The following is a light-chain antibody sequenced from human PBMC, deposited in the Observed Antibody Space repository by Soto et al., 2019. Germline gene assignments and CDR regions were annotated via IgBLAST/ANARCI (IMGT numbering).Light chain of an antibody. CDR2: GAS. CDR3: QQGGSFPIT. V-gene: IGKV1-12*01. J-gene: IGKJ5*01. CDR1: QDIGSW. Sequence: DIQMTQSPSSVSASVGDRVTITCRASQDIGSWLAWYQQKPGKAPDLLIYGASSLQSGVPSRFYGSGSGTDFTLTISSLQPEDFATFYCQQGGSFPITSGQGTRLEIK.